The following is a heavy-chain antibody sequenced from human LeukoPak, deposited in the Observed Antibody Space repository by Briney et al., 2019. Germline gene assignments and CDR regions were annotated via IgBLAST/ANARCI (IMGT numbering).Heavy chain of an antibody. V-gene: IGHV3-11*01. J-gene: IGHJ4*02. CDR1: GFTFSDYY. CDR3: ARVFKYYDILTGQGYFDY. CDR2: ISSSGSTI. D-gene: IGHD3-9*01. Sequence: PGGSLRLSCAASGFTFSDYYMSWIRQPPGKGLEWVSYISSSGSTIYYADSVKGRFTISRDNAKNSLYLQMNSLRAEDTAVYYCARVFKYYDILTGQGYFDYWGQGTLVTVSS.